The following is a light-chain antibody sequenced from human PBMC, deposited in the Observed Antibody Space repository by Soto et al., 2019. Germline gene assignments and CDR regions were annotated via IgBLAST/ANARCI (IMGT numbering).Light chain of an antibody. Sequence: EIVMTQSPATLSVSPGERATLSCRASQSVSSNLAWYQQKPGQAPSLLIYGASTRATGTPARFSGSGSGTEFTRTISRLQSEDFAVYYCQQYIRWPLTFGGGTKVEIK. V-gene: IGKV3-15*01. CDR3: QQYIRWPLT. CDR1: QSVSSN. J-gene: IGKJ4*01. CDR2: GAS.